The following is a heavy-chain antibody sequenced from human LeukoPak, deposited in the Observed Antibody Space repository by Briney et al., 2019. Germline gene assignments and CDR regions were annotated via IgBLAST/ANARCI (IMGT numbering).Heavy chain of an antibody. Sequence: ASVKVSCKASGYTFTSYDINWVRQAPGQGLEWMGRINPNSGGTNYAQKFQGRVTMTRDTSISTAYMELSRLRSDDTAVYYCASLDIVVVPAATYGMDVWGQGTTVTVSS. D-gene: IGHD2-2*01. V-gene: IGHV1-2*06. CDR3: ASLDIVVVPAATYGMDV. CDR2: INPNSGGT. J-gene: IGHJ6*02. CDR1: GYTFTSYD.